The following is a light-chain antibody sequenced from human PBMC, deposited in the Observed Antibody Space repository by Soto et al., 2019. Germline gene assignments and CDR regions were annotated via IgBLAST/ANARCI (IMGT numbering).Light chain of an antibody. CDR1: QSVSSN. J-gene: IGKJ1*01. Sequence: EIVMTQSPATLSVSPGERATLSCRASQSVSSNLAWYQQKPGQAPRLLIYGASTMATGIPARFSGSGSGTEFTLTISSLQSEEFAVYYCQQYNNWPPWTFGHGTKVQLK. V-gene: IGKV3-15*01. CDR2: GAS. CDR3: QQYNNWPPWT.